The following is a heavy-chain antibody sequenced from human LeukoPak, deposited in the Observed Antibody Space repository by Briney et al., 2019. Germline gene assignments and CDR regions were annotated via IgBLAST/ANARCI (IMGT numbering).Heavy chain of an antibody. Sequence: ASVKVSCKASGYTFTGYYMHWVRQAPGQGLEWMGWINPNSGGTNYAQKFQGRVTMTRDTSISTAYMELSRLRSDDTAVYYCARGEWLKYLLTRPERNAFDIWGQGTMVTVSS. CDR2: INPNSGGT. CDR1: GYTFTGYY. D-gene: IGHD3-3*01. V-gene: IGHV1-2*02. CDR3: ARGEWLKYLLTRPERNAFDI. J-gene: IGHJ3*02.